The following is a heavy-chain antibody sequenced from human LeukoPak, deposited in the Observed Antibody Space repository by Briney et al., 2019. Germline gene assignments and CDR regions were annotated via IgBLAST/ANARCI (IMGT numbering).Heavy chain of an antibody. J-gene: IGHJ6*02. D-gene: IGHD6-13*01. CDR3: AKDRGDSSSWYYYGMDV. V-gene: IGHV3-30*18. CDR2: ISYDGSNK. CDR1: GFTFSSYG. Sequence: GGSLRLSCAASGFTFSSYGMHWVRQAPGKGLEWVAVISYDGSNKYYADSVKGRFTISRDNSKNTLYLQMNSLRAEDTAVYYCAKDRGDSSSWYYYGMDVWGQGTTVTVSS.